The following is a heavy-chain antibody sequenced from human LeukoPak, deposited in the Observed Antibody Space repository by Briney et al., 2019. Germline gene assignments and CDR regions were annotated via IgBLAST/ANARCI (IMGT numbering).Heavy chain of an antibody. V-gene: IGHV4-4*09. CDR1: GGSISSYY. CDR3: ARRGGSYGDYYFDY. D-gene: IGHD1-26*01. CDR2: IYTSGST. J-gene: IGHJ4*02. Sequence: SETLSLTCTVSGGSISSYYWSWIRRPPGKGLEWIGYIYTSGSTNYNPSLKSRVSISVDTSKNQFSLKLSSVTAADTAVYYCARRGGSYGDYYFDYWGQGTLVTVSS.